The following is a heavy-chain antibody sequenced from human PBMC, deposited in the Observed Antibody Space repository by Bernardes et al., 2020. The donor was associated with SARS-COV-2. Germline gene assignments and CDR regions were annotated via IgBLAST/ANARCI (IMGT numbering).Heavy chain of an antibody. Sequence: GGSLRLSCAASGFTFSSYSMNWVRQAPGKGLEWVSSISSSSSYIYYADSVKGRFTISRDNAKNSLYLQMNSLRAEDTAVYYCAREGKWGTGSHWGQGTLVTVSS. CDR2: ISSSSSYI. CDR3: AREGKWGTGSH. D-gene: IGHD1-26*01. V-gene: IGHV3-21*04. CDR1: GFTFSSYS. J-gene: IGHJ4*02.